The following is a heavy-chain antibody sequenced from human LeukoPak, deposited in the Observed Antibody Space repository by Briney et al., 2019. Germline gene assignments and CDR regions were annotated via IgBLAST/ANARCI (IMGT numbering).Heavy chain of an antibody. J-gene: IGHJ4*02. CDR2: IKSKTDGGTT. D-gene: IGHD3-3*01. V-gene: IGHV3-15*01. CDR1: GFTFSNAW. Sequence: GGSLRLSCPPSGFTFSNAWISWVRQAPGKGLEWVDRIKSKTDGGTTDYAAPVKGRVTISRDDSKNTLYMQMNSLKTEDTAVYYCTTVEWLLSQPDYWGQGTLVTVSS. CDR3: TTVEWLLSQPDY.